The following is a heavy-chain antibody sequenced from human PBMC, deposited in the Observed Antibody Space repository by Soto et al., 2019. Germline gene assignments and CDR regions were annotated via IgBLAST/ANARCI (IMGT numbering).Heavy chain of an antibody. CDR1: GYTFPSHA. CDR2: ISAYNGNT. CDR3: ARDAPPEDY. V-gene: IGHV1-18*01. J-gene: IGHJ4*02. Sequence: SSVKVSCQPSGYTFPSHAIIWVRQAPGQGLEWMGWISAYNGNTNYAQKLQGRVTMTTDTSTSTAYMELRSLRSDDTDVYYCARDAPPEDYGGQGNLV.